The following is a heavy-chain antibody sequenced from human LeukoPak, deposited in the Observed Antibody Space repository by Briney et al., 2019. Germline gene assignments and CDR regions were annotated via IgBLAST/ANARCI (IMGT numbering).Heavy chain of an antibody. D-gene: IGHD1-26*01. CDR3: ARTEEGRFGY. V-gene: IGHV3-53*01. J-gene: IGHJ4*02. CDR1: GFTVSSNY. Sequence: PGGSLRLSCAASGFTVSSNYMSWVRQAPGKGLEWVSVIYSGGRTYYADSVKGRFTISRDNSKNTLYLQMNSLRAEDTGVYYCARTEEGRFGYWGQGTLVAVSS. CDR2: IYSGGRT.